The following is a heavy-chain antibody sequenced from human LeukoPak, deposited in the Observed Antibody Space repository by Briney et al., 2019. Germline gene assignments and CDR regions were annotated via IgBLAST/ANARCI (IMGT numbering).Heavy chain of an antibody. CDR1: GFTFSSYA. D-gene: IGHD5-24*01. CDR2: ISGSGGST. V-gene: IGHV3-23*01. Sequence: PGGSLRLSCAASGFTFSSYAMSWVRQAPGKGLEWVSAISGSGGSTYYADSVKGRFTISRDNSKNTLYLQMNSLRAEDTAVYYCAKDHRRDGYKTNFDYWGQGTLVTASS. J-gene: IGHJ4*02. CDR3: AKDHRRDGYKTNFDY.